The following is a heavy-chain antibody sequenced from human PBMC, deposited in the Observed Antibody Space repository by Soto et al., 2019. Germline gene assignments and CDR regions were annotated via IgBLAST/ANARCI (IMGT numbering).Heavy chain of an antibody. CDR2: IKQDGSEK. CDR1: GFTFSSYL. J-gene: IGHJ3*02. CDR3: ARKAIPHDAFDI. Sequence: GGSLRLSCAASGFTFSSYLMSWVRQAPGKGLEWVANIKQDGSEKYYVDSVKGRFTISRDNAKNSLYLQMNSLRAEDTAVYYCARKAIPHDAFDIWAQGTMVTVSS. V-gene: IGHV3-7*05. D-gene: IGHD2-2*02.